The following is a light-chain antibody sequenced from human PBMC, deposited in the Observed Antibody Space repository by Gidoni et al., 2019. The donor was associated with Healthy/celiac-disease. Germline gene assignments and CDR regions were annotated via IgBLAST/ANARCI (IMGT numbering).Light chain of an antibody. Sequence: QSVLTQPPSVSGAPGQRVTISCTGSSSNIGAGYDVHWYQQLPGTSPKLLIYGNNNRPSGVPDRFSVSKSGTSASLAITGLQAEEEAADFCQSYDNSLSGPVVFGGGTELTVL. J-gene: IGLJ2*01. V-gene: IGLV1-40*01. CDR3: QSYDNSLSGPVV. CDR2: GNN. CDR1: SSNIGAGYD.